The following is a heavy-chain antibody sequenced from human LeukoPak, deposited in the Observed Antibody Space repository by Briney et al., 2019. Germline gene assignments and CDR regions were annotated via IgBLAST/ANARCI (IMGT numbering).Heavy chain of an antibody. CDR1: GYIFTSYG. D-gene: IGHD6-13*01. CDR3: ASSNPIDGIAAAGKAAAATKGRRKYYYYGMDV. V-gene: IGHV1-18*01. J-gene: IGHJ6*02. CDR2: ISCYNGNT. Sequence: ASVKVSCKASGYIFTSYGITWVRQAPGQGLEWMGWISCYNGNTNYVQRLQGRVTMTRNTSISTAYMELSSLRSEDTAVYYCASSNPIDGIAAAGKAAAATKGRRKYYYYGMDVWGQGTTVTVSS.